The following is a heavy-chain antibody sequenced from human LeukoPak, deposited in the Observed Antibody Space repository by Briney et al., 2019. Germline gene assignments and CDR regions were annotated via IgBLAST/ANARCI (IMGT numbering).Heavy chain of an antibody. J-gene: IGHJ4*02. CDR3: ARAHNWKYGTFDY. Sequence: PGGSLRLSCAASGFTFDDYAMHWVRQAPGKGLEWVSGISWNSGSIGYADSVKGRFTISRDNAKNSLYLQMNSLRVEDTAVYYCARAHNWKYGTFDYWGQGTLVTVSS. V-gene: IGHV3-9*01. CDR1: GFTFDDYA. D-gene: IGHD1-7*01. CDR2: ISWNSGSI.